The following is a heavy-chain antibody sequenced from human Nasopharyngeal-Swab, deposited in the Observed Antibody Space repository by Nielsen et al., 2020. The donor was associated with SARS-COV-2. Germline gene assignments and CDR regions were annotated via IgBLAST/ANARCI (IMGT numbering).Heavy chain of an antibody. CDR1: GFTFSSCE. D-gene: IGHD3-3*01. Sequence: GGSLRLSCTASGFTFSSCEMHWVRQAPGQGLEWVAVISFDGNNKYHGASVKGRFTISRDNSKNTIYLQMNSLRAEDTAVYYCARDGLDYDFWSAYFMDVWGQGTTVTVSS. CDR2: ISFDGNNK. J-gene: IGHJ6*02. CDR3: ARDGLDYDFWSAYFMDV. V-gene: IGHV3-30*04.